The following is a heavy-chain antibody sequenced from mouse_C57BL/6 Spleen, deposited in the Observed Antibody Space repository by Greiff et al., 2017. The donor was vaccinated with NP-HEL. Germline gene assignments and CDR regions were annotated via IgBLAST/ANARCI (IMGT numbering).Heavy chain of an antibody. CDR3: TGKRDYDWLAY. CDR2: IDPETGGT. J-gene: IGHJ3*01. D-gene: IGHD2-4*01. V-gene: IGHV1-15*01. CDR1: GYTFTDYE. Sequence: QVQLQQSGAELVRPGASVTLSCKASGYTFTDYEMHWVKQTPVHGLEWIGAIDPETGGTAYNQKFKGKAILTADKSSSTAYMELRSLTSEDSAVYYCTGKRDYDWLAYWGQGTLVTVSA.